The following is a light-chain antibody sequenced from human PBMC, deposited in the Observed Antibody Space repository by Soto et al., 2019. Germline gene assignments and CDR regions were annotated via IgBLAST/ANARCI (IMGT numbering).Light chain of an antibody. CDR1: QGISSW. CDR2: GAS. CDR3: QKYNRAPRT. Sequence: DIQMTQSQASVSASVGARLTVTCRASQGISSWLAWCQQKTGKAPKLLISGASGLDGGVPSRFSACGYGTDFTLTISSLRTEDFATYYCQKYNRAPRTFGPGTKVDIK. J-gene: IGKJ1*01. V-gene: IGKV1-12*01.